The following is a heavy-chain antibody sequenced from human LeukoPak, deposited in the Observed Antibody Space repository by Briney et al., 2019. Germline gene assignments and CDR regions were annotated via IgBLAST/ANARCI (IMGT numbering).Heavy chain of an antibody. CDR3: ARDALGAARSNFADY. CDR2: ISAYNGNT. J-gene: IGHJ4*02. Sequence: GASVKVSCKASGYTFTSYGISWVRQAPGQGLEWMGWISAYNGNTNYAQKLQGRVTITTDTSTSTAYMELRSLRFDDTAVYYCARDALGAARSNFADYWGQGPLVTVSS. D-gene: IGHD6-6*01. V-gene: IGHV1-18*01. CDR1: GYTFTSYG.